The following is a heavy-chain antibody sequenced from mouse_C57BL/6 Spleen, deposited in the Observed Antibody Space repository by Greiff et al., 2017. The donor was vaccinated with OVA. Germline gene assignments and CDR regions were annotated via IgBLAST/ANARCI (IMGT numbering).Heavy chain of an antibody. CDR1: GFSLTSYG. V-gene: IGHV2-3*01. J-gene: IGHJ4*01. CDR2: IWGDGST. D-gene: IGHD2-4*01. CDR3: AKAGLRRGTALYYYAMDY. Sequence: VQLQQSGPGLVAPSQSLSITCTVSGFSLTSYGVSWVRQPPGKGLEWLGVIWGDGSTNYHSALISRLSISKDNSKSQVFLKLNSLQTDDTATYYCAKAGLRRGTALYYYAMDYWGQGTSVTVSS.